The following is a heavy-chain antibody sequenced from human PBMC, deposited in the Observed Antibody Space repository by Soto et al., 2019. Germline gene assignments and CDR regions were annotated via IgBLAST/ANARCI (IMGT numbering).Heavy chain of an antibody. CDR1: GGSISSGDSF. D-gene: IGHD2-2*01. CDR3: ARDQASIWVDP. J-gene: IGHJ5*02. CDR2: IYYSGST. Sequence: SETLSLTCTVSGGSISSGDSFWSWIGQPPGKGVGRIGYIYYSGSTYYNPSLKSRVTISVDTSKNQFSLKLSSVTAADTAVYYCARDQASIWVDPWGQGTLVTVSS. V-gene: IGHV4-30-4*01.